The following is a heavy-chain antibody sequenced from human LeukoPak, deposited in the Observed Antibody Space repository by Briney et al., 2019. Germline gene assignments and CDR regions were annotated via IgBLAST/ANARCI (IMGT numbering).Heavy chain of an antibody. J-gene: IGHJ3*02. CDR3: ARDLPGQYGFDI. CDR2: VFTSGST. CDR1: GGSISSGSYY. D-gene: IGHD1-14*01. Sequence: PSETLSLTCIVSGGSISSGSYYWSWIRQPAGKGLEWIGRVFTSGSTDYNPSFKSRVTISVDTSKKQVSLRLSSVTAADTAVYYCARDLPGQYGFDIWGQETMVTVSS. V-gene: IGHV4-61*02.